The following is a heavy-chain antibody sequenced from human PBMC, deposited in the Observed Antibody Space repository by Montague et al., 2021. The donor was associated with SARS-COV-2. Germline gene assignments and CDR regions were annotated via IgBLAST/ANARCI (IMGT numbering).Heavy chain of an antibody. V-gene: IGHV4-59*01. CDR1: GGSMISYY. Sequence: SETLSLTCSVSGGSMISYYWSWIRRPPGKGLEWIGYIYYSGTTNYNPSLKSRVTISIDTSKTQFSLKLSSVTAADSAVYYCARINGGTYRNWFDPWGQGTLVTVSS. D-gene: IGHD1-26*01. CDR2: IYYSGTT. CDR3: ARINGGTYRNWFDP. J-gene: IGHJ5*02.